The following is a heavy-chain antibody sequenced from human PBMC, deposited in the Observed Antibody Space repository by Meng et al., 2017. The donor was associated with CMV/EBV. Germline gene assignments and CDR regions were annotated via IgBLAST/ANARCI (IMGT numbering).Heavy chain of an antibody. J-gene: IGHJ6*02. CDR3: ARDGLRNYYYYGMDV. Sequence: GESLKISCAASGFTFSSYEMNWVRQAPGKGLEWVSYISSSGSTIYYADSVKGRFTISRDNANNSLFLQMNSLRAEDTAVYFCARDGLRNYYYYGMDVWGQGTTVTVSS. CDR1: GFTFSSYE. D-gene: IGHD5/OR15-5a*01. CDR2: ISSSGSTI. V-gene: IGHV3-48*03.